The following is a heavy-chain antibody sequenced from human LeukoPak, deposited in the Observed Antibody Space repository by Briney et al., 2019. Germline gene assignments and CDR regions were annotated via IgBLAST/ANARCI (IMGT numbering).Heavy chain of an antibody. D-gene: IGHD6-13*01. V-gene: IGHV4-59*12. CDR1: GGSISSYY. CDR3: ARAQYSSSWYGGSWFDP. Sequence: PSETLSLTCTVSGGSISSYYWSWIRQPPGKGLEWIGYIYYSGSTNYNPSLKSRVTISVDTSKNQFSLKLSSVTAADTAVYYCARAQYSSSWYGGSWFDPWGQGTLVTVSS. CDR2: IYYSGST. J-gene: IGHJ5*02.